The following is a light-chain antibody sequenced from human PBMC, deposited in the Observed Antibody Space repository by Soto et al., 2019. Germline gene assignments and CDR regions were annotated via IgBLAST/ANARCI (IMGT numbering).Light chain of an antibody. CDR2: DAS. V-gene: IGKV1-5*01. Sequence: DIQMTQSPSTLSASVGDRVTFTCRASQSISTWLAWYQQKPGKAPSLLIYDASSLETGVPPRFSGSGSGTEFTLTISSLQPDDFATYYCQQYSSYSPLTFGGGTKVDIK. J-gene: IGKJ4*01. CDR3: QQYSSYSPLT. CDR1: QSISTW.